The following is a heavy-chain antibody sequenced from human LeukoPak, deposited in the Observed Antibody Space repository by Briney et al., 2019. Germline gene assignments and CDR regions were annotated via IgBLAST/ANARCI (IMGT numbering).Heavy chain of an antibody. V-gene: IGHV3-23*01. CDR2: ISGSDGST. CDR1: GFTFSSYA. CDR3: ARAKPKNMVRGLIMRRESRYYFDY. Sequence: GGSLRLSCAASGFTFSSYAMSWVRQSPGKGLEWVSAISGSDGSTYYADSVKGRFTISRDNSKSTLYIQMNSLRAEDTAVYYCARAKPKNMVRGLIMRRESRYYFDYWGQGTLVTVSS. J-gene: IGHJ4*02. D-gene: IGHD3-10*01.